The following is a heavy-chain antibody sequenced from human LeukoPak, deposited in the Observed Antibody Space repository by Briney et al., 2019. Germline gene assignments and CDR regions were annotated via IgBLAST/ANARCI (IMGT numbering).Heavy chain of an antibody. Sequence: SETLSLTCSVSGAYISDYPWSWIRQPAGRRLEWIGLLYPSGITFYNPSLESRVTMSVDKSKNQFSLKLSSVTAADTAVYYCAGQNYDSNAYYFGLWGQGSLVTVSS. CDR3: AGQNYDSNAYYFGL. D-gene: IGHD3-22*01. CDR2: LYPSGIT. V-gene: IGHV4-4*07. CDR1: GAYISDYP. J-gene: IGHJ4*02.